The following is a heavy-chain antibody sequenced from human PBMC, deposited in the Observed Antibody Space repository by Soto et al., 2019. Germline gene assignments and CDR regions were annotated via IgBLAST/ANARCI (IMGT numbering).Heavy chain of an antibody. CDR2: ISADNGNT. CDR3: ARDLKYYGSGSYYVY. CDR1: GYAFSNYG. J-gene: IGHJ4*02. V-gene: IGHV1-18*01. Sequence: ASVKVSCKASGYAFSNYGISWVRQAPGQGLEWMGWISADNGNTNYEQKFQGRVTMTTDTSTSTAYMELRSLRSDDTAVYYCARDLKYYGSGSYYVYWGQGTLVTVSS. D-gene: IGHD3-10*01.